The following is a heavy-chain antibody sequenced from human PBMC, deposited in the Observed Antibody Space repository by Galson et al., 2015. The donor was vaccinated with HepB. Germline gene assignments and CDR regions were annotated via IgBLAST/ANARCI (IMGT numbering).Heavy chain of an antibody. Sequence: SLRLSCAASGFTFSSYSMNWVRQAPGKGLEWVSYISSSSSTIYYADSVKGRFTISRDNAKNSLYLQMNSLRAEDTAVYYCARDGINDYGDYVLYFDYWGQGTLVTVSS. CDR2: ISSSSSTI. V-gene: IGHV3-48*01. J-gene: IGHJ4*02. D-gene: IGHD4-17*01. CDR3: ARDGINDYGDYVLYFDY. CDR1: GFTFSSYS.